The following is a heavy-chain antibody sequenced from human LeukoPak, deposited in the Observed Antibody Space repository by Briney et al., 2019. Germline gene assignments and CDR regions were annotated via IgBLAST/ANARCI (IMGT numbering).Heavy chain of an antibody. CDR3: ARGYGIAAYGMDV. CDR2: INPNSGGT. CDR1: GYTFTCYY. Sequence: ASVKVSCKASGYTFTCYYMHWVRQAPGQGLEWMGWINPNSGGTNYAQKFQGRVTMTRNTSISTAYMELSSLRSEDTAVYYCARGYGIAAYGMDVWGQGTTVTVSS. D-gene: IGHD6-13*01. V-gene: IGHV1-2*02. J-gene: IGHJ6*02.